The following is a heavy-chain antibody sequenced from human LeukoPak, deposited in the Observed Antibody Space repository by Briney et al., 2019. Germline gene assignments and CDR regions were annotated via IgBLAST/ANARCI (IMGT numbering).Heavy chain of an antibody. Sequence: SVKVPCKASGGTCSSYAISWVRQAPGQGLEWMGGIIPIFGTANYAQKFQGRVTITADKSTSTAYMELSSLRSEDTAVYYCAREVTMVRGVITINWFDPWGQGTLVTVSS. J-gene: IGHJ5*02. V-gene: IGHV1-69*06. CDR1: GGTCSSYA. D-gene: IGHD3-10*01. CDR2: IIPIFGTA. CDR3: AREVTMVRGVITINWFDP.